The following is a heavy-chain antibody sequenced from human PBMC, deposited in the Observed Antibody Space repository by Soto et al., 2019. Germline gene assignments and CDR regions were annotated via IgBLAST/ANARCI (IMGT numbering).Heavy chain of an antibody. CDR1: GFTFSRYA. V-gene: IGHV3-23*01. D-gene: IGHD2-21*02. CDR3: AKYRTVTPNLFAS. Sequence: PGGSLRLSCAASGFTFSRYAMSWVRQAPGRGLEWVSGISGSGGSTYYADSVKGRFTISRDNSKNTLYLQMNSLRAEDTAVYYCAKYRTVTPNLFASWGQRTLVTGSS. CDR2: ISGSGGST. J-gene: IGHJ1*01.